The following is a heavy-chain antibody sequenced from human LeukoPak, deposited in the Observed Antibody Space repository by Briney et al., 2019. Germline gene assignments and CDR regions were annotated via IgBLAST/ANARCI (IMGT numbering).Heavy chain of an antibody. CDR1: GCTFSSYS. CDR3: AREKVPSAIGGFDY. D-gene: IGHD2-2*01. Sequence: PGGSLRLSCAASGCTFSSYSMNWVRQAPGKGLEWVSAISSSSSYIYYADSVKGRFTIYRDNAKNSLYLQMNSLRAEDTAVYYCAREKVPSAIGGFDYWGQGTLVTVSS. V-gene: IGHV3-21*01. J-gene: IGHJ4*02. CDR2: ISSSSSYI.